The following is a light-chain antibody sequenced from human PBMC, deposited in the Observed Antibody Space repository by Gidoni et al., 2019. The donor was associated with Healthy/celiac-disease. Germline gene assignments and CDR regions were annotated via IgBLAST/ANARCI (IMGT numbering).Light chain of an antibody. CDR3: CSYAGSYTWV. CDR2: EVS. J-gene: IGLJ3*02. Sequence: QSALTQPASVSVSPGQSITISCTGTSNDVGSYNLVSWYQQHPGKAPKLMIYEVSKRPSGVSNRFSGSKSGNTASLTISGLQAEDDADYYCCSYAGSYTWVFGGGTKLTVL. V-gene: IGLV2-23*02. CDR1: SNDVGSYNL.